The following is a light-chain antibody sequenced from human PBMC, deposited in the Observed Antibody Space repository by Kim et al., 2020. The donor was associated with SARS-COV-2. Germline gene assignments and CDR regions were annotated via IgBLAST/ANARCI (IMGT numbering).Light chain of an antibody. J-gene: IGLJ1*01. Sequence: SVAPGQTASITCSGDKWGDKYACWYQQKPGQSPLLVIYQDSKRPSGIPERFSGSNSGNTATLTISGTQAMDEADYYCQAWDSSTAVFGTGTKVTVL. CDR2: QDS. CDR3: QAWDSSTAV. CDR1: KWGDKY. V-gene: IGLV3-1*01.